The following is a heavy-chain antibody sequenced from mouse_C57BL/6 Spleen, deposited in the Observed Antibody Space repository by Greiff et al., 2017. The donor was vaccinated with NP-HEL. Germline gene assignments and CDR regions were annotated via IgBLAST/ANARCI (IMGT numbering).Heavy chain of an antibody. Sequence: EVKVVESGGGLVKPGGSLKLSCAASGFTFSSYAMSWVRQTPEKRLEWVATISDGGSYTYYPDNVKGRFTISRDNAKNNLDLQMSHLKSEDTAMYYWARGETARATMGFFAYWGQGTLVTVSA. V-gene: IGHV5-4*03. CDR3: ARGETARATMGFFAY. D-gene: IGHD3-2*01. CDR1: GFTFSSYA. CDR2: ISDGGSYT. J-gene: IGHJ3*01.